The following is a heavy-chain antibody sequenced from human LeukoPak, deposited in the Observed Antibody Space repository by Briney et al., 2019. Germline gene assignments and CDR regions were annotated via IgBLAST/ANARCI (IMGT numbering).Heavy chain of an antibody. D-gene: IGHD2-15*01. V-gene: IGHV4-59*01. J-gene: IGHJ4*02. CDR3: ARTTRYCSGGSCYGAVENFDY. CDR1: GGSISSYY. Sequence: SETLSLTCTVSGGSISSYYWSWIRQPPGKGLEWIGYIYYSGSTNYNPSLKSRVTISEDTSKNQFSLKLSSVTAADTAVYYCARTTRYCSGGSCYGAVENFDYWGQGTLVTVSS. CDR2: IYYSGST.